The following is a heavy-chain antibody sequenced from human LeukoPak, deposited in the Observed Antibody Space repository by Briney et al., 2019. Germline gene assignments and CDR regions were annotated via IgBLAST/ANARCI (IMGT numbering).Heavy chain of an antibody. CDR3: ARGLYYFDY. Sequence: ASVKVSCKTSGYRFTVYYMQWVRQVPGQGLEWMGWINPDTGGTNYAQRFQGRVTMIRDASISTVYMELTRVKSDDTAVYYCARGLYYFDYWGQGTLVTVSS. V-gene: IGHV1-2*02. CDR2: INPDTGGT. J-gene: IGHJ4*02. CDR1: GYRFTVYY.